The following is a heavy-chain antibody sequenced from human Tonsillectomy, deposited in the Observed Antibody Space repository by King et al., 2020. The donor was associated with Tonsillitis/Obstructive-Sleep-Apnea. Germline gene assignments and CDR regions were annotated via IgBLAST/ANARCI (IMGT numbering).Heavy chain of an antibody. CDR3: ARDICGSFYHFDY. J-gene: IGHJ4*02. CDR1: GFTFSSYG. Sequence: QLVQSGGGVVQPGRSLRLSCAASGFTFSSYGMHWVRQAPGKGLEWVAVVWYDRSNKYYADSVKGRFTISRANSKNTLYLQMNSLRAEDTAVYYCARDICGSFYHFDYWGQGTLVTVSS. V-gene: IGHV3-33*01. CDR2: VWYDRSNK. D-gene: IGHD1-26*01.